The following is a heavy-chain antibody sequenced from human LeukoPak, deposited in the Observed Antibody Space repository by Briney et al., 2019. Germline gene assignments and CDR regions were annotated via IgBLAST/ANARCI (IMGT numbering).Heavy chain of an antibody. J-gene: IGHJ4*02. D-gene: IGHD3-16*02. CDR1: GGSISSSSYY. CDR2: IYYSGST. Sequence: PSETLSLTCTVSGGSISSSSYYWGWIRQPPGKGLEWIGSIYYSGSTNYNPSLKSRVTISVDTSKNQFSLKLSSVTAADTAVYYCAAYDYVWGSYRSVDYWGQGTLVTVSS. CDR3: AAYDYVWGSYRSVDY. V-gene: IGHV4-39*07.